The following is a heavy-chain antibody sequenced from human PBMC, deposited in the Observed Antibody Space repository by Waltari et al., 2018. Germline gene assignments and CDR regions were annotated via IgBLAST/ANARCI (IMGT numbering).Heavy chain of an antibody. CDR1: GFPFGDRT. V-gene: IGHV3-49*03. Sequence: EVQLVESGGGLVQPGRSLRLSCRASGFPFGDRTMHWFRPAPGKGLEWVGFITSKTYGGTTEYAASVKGRFTISRDDSKSIAYLQMNSLKTEDTAVYYCTRGTMTTVTTFDYWGQGTLVTVSS. J-gene: IGHJ4*02. D-gene: IGHD4-17*01. CDR3: TRGTMTTVTTFDY. CDR2: ITSKTYGGTT.